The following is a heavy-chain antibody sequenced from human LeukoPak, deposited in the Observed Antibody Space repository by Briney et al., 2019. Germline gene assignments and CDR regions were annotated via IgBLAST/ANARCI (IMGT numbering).Heavy chain of an antibody. V-gene: IGHV3-23*01. J-gene: IGHJ4*02. CDR2: LSGDDGYK. CDR1: GFTFTTYA. CDR3: TRDPSGSGPDFDF. Sequence: PGWSLRLSCAASGFTFTTYAMNWVRQAPGKGLGWVSGLSGDDGYKYYADSAKGRFTISRDNSKNTLHLQTSSLRAEDTAIYYCTRDPSGSGPDFDFWGQGTLVIVSS. D-gene: IGHD3-10*01.